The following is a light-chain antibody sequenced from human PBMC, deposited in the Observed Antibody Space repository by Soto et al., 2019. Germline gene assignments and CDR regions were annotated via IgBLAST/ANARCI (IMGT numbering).Light chain of an antibody. Sequence: TQSPGTLSSSPGERATLSCRASQSVSSNYLAWYQQKPGQAPRLLISGASGRDTGVPDRFSGSGSGTEFTLTIDRLESEDFEVYFCQQYGDLPWTFGQGTKVDIK. CDR2: GAS. J-gene: IGKJ1*01. CDR1: QSVSSNY. V-gene: IGKV3-20*01. CDR3: QQYGDLPWT.